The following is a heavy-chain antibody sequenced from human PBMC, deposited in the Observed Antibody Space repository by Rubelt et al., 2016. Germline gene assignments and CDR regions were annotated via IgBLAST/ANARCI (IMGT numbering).Heavy chain of an antibody. D-gene: IGHD3-22*01. V-gene: IGHV3-48*03. CDR1: GFTFSIYA. CDR2: ISSSGSTI. J-gene: IGHJ4*02. Sequence: EVQLLESGGGLVQPGGSPRLSCAASGFTFSIYAMNWVRQAPGKGLEWVSYISSSGSTIYYADSVKGRFTISSENAKNSLYLQMNSLIAEETAVYYCAGTYYYDSSGYKLDYWGQGTLVTVSS. CDR3: AGTYYYDSSGYKLDY.